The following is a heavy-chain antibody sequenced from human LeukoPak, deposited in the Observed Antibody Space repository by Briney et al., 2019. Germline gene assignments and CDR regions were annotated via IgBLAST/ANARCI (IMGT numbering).Heavy chain of an antibody. D-gene: IGHD2-2*01. J-gene: IGHJ5*02. CDR3: ARAAAMGGSNWFDP. CDR2: VLTSGST. V-gene: IGHV4-61*02. Sequence: SETLSLTCTVSGDSISSGDYYWSWIRQPAGQGLEWIGRVLTSGSTNYNPSLKSRVTISIDTSKNQFSLKLSSVTAADTAVYYCARAAAMGGSNWFDPWGQGTLVTVSS. CDR1: GDSISSGDYY.